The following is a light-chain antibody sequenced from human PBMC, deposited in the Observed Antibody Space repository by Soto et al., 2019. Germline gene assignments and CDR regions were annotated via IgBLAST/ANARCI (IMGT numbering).Light chain of an antibody. CDR3: QHYDSYPLT. CDR1: QSITTW. CDR2: RAS. J-gene: IGKJ4*01. Sequence: DIKMTQSPSTLSSSVGDRVTITCRASQSITTWLAWYQQTPGKAPKLLIYRASTLESGVPSRFSGSGSGTEFTLTISSLQPDDFATYYCQHYDSYPLTFGGGTKVEIK. V-gene: IGKV1-5*03.